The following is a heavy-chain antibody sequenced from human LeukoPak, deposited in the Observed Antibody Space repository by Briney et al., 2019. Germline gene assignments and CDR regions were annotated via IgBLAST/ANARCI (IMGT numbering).Heavy chain of an antibody. CDR2: ISYSGST. CDR1: GGSISSYF. CDR3: ARRRERRRTDRFDYFDY. Sequence: PSETLSLTCTVFGGSISSYFWSWFRQPPGKGLEWIGYISYSGSTNYNPSLKSRITISLDTSKNQFSLKLSSVTAADTAVYYCARRRERRRTDRFDYFDYWGQGALVAVSS. J-gene: IGHJ4*02. V-gene: IGHV4-59*08. D-gene: IGHD1-26*01.